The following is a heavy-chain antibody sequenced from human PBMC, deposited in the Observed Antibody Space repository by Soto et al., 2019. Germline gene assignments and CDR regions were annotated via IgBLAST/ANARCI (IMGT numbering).Heavy chain of an antibody. Sequence: SETLSLTCTVSVNSISSCGYYWNWIRQHPGKGLEWIGYIYYSGSIYYNPSLKSRVTISVDTSKNQFSLKLSSVTAADTAVYYCARSVFPWGQG. J-gene: IGHJ5*02. CDR2: IYYSGSI. CDR3: ARSVFP. V-gene: IGHV4-31*03. CDR1: VNSISSCGYY.